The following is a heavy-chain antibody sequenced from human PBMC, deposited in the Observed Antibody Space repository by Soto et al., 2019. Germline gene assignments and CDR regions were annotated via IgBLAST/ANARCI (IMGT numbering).Heavy chain of an antibody. Sequence: GGSLRLSCAASGFTFSSYWMSWVRQAPGKGLEWVANIKQDGSEKYYVDSVKGRFTISRDNAKNSLYLQMNSLRAEDTAVYYCARDAYYDFWSGLSWPDYWGQGTLVTVSS. CDR3: ARDAYYDFWSGLSWPDY. D-gene: IGHD3-3*01. CDR2: IKQDGSEK. V-gene: IGHV3-7*01. J-gene: IGHJ4*02. CDR1: GFTFSSYW.